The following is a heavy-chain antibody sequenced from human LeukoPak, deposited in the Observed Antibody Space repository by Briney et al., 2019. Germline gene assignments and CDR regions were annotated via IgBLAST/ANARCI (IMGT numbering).Heavy chain of an antibody. Sequence: GGSLRLSCAASGFTFNRYWMHWVRQVPGKGLEWVSRISTDGSTTTYADSVKGRFTISRDNAKDTLYLQMNSLRAEDTAVYYCASPRLDYVWGTYLDYWGQGSLVTVPS. CDR2: ISTDGSTT. D-gene: IGHD3-16*02. V-gene: IGHV3-74*01. CDR1: GFTFNRYW. J-gene: IGHJ4*02. CDR3: ASPRLDYVWGTYLDY.